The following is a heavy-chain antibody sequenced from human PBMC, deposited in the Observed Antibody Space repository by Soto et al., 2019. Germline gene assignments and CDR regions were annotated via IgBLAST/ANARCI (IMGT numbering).Heavy chain of an antibody. CDR1: GFTFSSYS. D-gene: IGHD1-26*01. V-gene: IGHV3-64*01. J-gene: IGHJ5*02. CDR2: ISSNGGTT. CDR3: GGYSGDGIWS. Sequence: EVQLVESGGGLVQPGGSLRLSCAASGFTFSSYSMHGVPQAPGKGLEYVSAISSNGGTTSYANFVKGRFTISRDNSKNMLYLQMGSLRAEDMAVYYCGGYSGDGIWSWGQGTLVTVSS.